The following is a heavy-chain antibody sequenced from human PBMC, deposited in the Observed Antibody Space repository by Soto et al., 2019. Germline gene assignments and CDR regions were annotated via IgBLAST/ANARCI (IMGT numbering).Heavy chain of an antibody. D-gene: IGHD4-17*01. CDR3: ARDGDPHFAPLLENDYGDPFDY. V-gene: IGHV3-7*01. Sequence: EVQLVESGGGLVQPGGSLRLSCAASGFTFSSYWMSWVRQAPGKGLEWVANIKQDGSEKYYVDSVKGRFTIYRDNAKNSLYLQMNSLRAEDTAVYYCARDGDPHFAPLLENDYGDPFDYWGQGTLVTVSS. CDR2: IKQDGSEK. J-gene: IGHJ4*02. CDR1: GFTFSSYW.